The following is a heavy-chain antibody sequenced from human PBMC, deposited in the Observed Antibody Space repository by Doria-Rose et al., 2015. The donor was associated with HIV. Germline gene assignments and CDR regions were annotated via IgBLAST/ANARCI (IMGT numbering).Heavy chain of an antibody. CDR1: GVSLSSPGMG. J-gene: IGHJ4*02. V-gene: IGHV2-26*01. CDR3: ARIKSSRWYHKYYFDF. Sequence: QVTLKESGPVLVKPTETPTLTCTVSGVSLSSPGMGVSWIRQPPGKALEWLANIFSYDDGPYRTSLKSRLTISRSTSKSQVVRTMTDMDPVDTSTYYCARIKSSRWYHKYYFDFWGQGTLVIVSA. D-gene: IGHD6-13*01. CDR2: IFSYDDG.